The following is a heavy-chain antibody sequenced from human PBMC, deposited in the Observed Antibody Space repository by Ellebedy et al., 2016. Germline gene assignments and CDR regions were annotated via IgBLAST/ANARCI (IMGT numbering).Heavy chain of an antibody. Sequence: GESLKISCAASGFTFSSYAMSWVRQAPGKGLEWVSAISGSGGSTYYADSVKGRFTISRDNSKNTLYLQMNSLRAEDTAVYYCAREYSSSWYRYYYYYMDVWGKGTTVTVSS. CDR2: ISGSGGST. CDR1: GFTFSSYA. V-gene: IGHV3-23*01. CDR3: AREYSSSWYRYYYYYMDV. J-gene: IGHJ6*03. D-gene: IGHD6-13*01.